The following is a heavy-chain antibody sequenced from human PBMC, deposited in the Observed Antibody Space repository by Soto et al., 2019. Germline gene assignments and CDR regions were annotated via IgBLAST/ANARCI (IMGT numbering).Heavy chain of an antibody. D-gene: IGHD3-3*01. CDR1: GVTFSSYW. CDR3: AKDTPYDFWSGSGGYYYYMDV. Sequence: GGSLRLSCAASGVTFSSYWMSWVRQAPGKGLEWVAAISGSGGSTYYADSVKGRFTISRDNSKNTLYLQMNSLRAEDTAVYYCAKDTPYDFWSGSGGYYYYMDVWGKGATVTVSS. J-gene: IGHJ6*03. CDR2: ISGSGGST. V-gene: IGHV3-23*01.